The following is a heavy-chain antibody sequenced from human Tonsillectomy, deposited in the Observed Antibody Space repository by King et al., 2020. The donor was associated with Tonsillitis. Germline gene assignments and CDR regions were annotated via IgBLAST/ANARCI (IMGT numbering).Heavy chain of an antibody. CDR3: ARDKESGSFYGYFEN. V-gene: IGHV3-30-3*01. J-gene: IGHJ4*02. D-gene: IGHD1-26*01. CDR2: ISYDGSSK. CDR1: GFTFSSYA. Sequence: VQLVESGGGVVQPGRSLRLSCAASGFTFSSYAMHWVRQAPGKGLEGVAVISYDGSSKHSADSVKGRFTISRDNSKNTVYLQMNSLRAEDTAVYYCARDKESGSFYGYFENWGQGALVTVSS.